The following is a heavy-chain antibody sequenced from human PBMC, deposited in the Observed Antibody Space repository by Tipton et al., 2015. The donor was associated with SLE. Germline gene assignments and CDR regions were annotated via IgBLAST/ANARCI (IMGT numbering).Heavy chain of an antibody. CDR3: ARAEMTTEGSAFYFYVDV. Sequence: TLSLTCTVSGYSISSGFSWGWIRQPPGKGLEWIAYISHSGSSDYNPSLRSRVTISRDTSRNQFSLKLSSVTAADTAVYYCARAEMTTEGSAFYFYVDVWGKGTTVTVSS. V-gene: IGHV4-38-2*02. J-gene: IGHJ6*03. D-gene: IGHD5-24*01. CDR1: GYSISSGFS. CDR2: ISHSGSS.